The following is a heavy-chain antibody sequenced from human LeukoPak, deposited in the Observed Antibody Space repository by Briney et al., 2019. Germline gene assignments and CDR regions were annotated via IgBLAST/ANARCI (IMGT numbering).Heavy chain of an antibody. CDR3: ARDQHYDILTGIDY. Sequence: GRSLRLSCAASGFTFSSYGMHWVRQAPGKGLEWVAVIWYDGSNKYYADSVKGRFTISRDNSKNTLYLQMNSLRAEDTPVYYCARDQHYDILTGIDYWGQGTLVTVSS. V-gene: IGHV3-33*01. D-gene: IGHD3-9*01. CDR1: GFTFSSYG. J-gene: IGHJ4*02. CDR2: IWYDGSNK.